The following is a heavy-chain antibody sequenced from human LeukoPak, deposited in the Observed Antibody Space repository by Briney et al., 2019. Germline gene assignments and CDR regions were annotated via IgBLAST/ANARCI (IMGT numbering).Heavy chain of an antibody. CDR1: GFTFDHYG. V-gene: IGHV3-20*04. CDR3: ARDRGSAYYGGFDL. D-gene: IGHD3-10*01. Sequence: GWSLRLSCIASGFTFDHYGLTWVRQVPGKGLECISDINWNGEYTAYADSVQGRFTISRDNARNSLYLQMKSLRPDDTALYYCARDRGSAYYGGFDLWGQGALVTVSA. CDR2: INWNGEYT. J-gene: IGHJ4*02.